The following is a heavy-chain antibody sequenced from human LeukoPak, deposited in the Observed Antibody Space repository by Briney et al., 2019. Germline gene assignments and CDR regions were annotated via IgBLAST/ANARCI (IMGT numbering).Heavy chain of an antibody. CDR3: EKKAVSTATPRTFDY. J-gene: IGHJ4*02. D-gene: IGHD2-2*02. Sequence: GSPRHSSAAPRVTPIKYVRYFCPDPPRERLGCVSASGPDGSTYYEDSVKGRLTISRDNSKTTLYLQMNTLRADETAIYYCEKKAVSTATPRTFDYWGQGTLVTVSS. CDR2: SGPDGST. V-gene: IGHV3-23*01. CDR1: RVTPIKYV.